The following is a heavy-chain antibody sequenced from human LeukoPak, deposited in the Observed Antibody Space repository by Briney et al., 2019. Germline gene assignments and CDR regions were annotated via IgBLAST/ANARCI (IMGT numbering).Heavy chain of an antibody. J-gene: IGHJ6*03. CDR2: LYYSGST. CDR1: GGSISTYC. CDR3: ARDPLNYYYMDV. V-gene: IGHV4-59*01. Sequence: SETLSLTCTVSGGSISTYCWSWIRQPPGKGLEWIGYLYYSGSTNYNPSLKSRVTISVDTSTNQFSLKLSSVTAADTAVYYCARDPLNYYYMDVWGKGTTVTVSS.